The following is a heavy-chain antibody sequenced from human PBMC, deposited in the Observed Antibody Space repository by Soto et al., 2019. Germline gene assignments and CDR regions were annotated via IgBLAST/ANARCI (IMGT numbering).Heavy chain of an antibody. CDR2: ISGSGFKK. V-gene: IGHV3-23*01. J-gene: IGHJ5*02. D-gene: IGHD1-26*01. Sequence: GGSLRLSCAASGFIFENFGMSWVRQAPGKGLDWISSISGSGFKKYYADSVKGRFTISRDNSKSTVYLELNNLSAEDTAVYHCAKNQGVELVPLATVDWFDPWGQGSVVTVSS. CDR1: GFIFENFG. CDR3: AKNQGVELVPLATVDWFDP.